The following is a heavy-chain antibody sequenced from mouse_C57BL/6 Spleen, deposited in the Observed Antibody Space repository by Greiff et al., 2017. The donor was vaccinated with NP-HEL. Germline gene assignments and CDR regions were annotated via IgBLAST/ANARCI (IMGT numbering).Heavy chain of an antibody. CDR3: ARSDYYGSSLYY. CDR2: ISSGSSTI. CDR1: GFTFSDYG. V-gene: IGHV5-17*01. D-gene: IGHD1-1*01. J-gene: IGHJ2*01. Sequence: EVKLVESGGGLVKPGGSLKLSCAASGFTFSDYGMHWVRQAPEKGLEWVAYISSGSSTIYYADTVKGRFTISRDNAKNTLFLQMTSLRSEDTAMYYCARSDYYGSSLYYWGQGTTLTVSS.